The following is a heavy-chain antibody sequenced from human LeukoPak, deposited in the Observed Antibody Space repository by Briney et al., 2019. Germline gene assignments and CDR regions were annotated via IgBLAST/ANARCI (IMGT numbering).Heavy chain of an antibody. V-gene: IGHV3-21*01. J-gene: IGHJ5*02. CDR2: ISSSSNYI. CDR3: ARDGYCTNGVCYGWFDP. CDR1: GFTFSSYS. D-gene: IGHD2-8*01. Sequence: GGSLRLSCAASGFTFSSYSMNWVRQAPGKGLEWVSSISSSSNYIYYADSVKGRFTISRDNAKNSLYLQMNSLRAEDTAVYYCARDGYCTNGVCYGWFDPWGQGTLVTVSS.